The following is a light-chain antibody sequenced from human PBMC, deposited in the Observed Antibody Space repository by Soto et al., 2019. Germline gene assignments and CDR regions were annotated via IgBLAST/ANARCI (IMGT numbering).Light chain of an antibody. CDR1: SSDVGGFTY. CDR3: SSYAGSNKGV. CDR2: EVS. V-gene: IGLV2-8*01. J-gene: IGLJ2*01. Sequence: QSALTQPPSAYGSPGQSVTISCTGTSSDVGGFTYVSWYQHHPRKAPKLMIYEVSKRPSGVPDRFSGSKSGNTASLTVSGLQAEDEADYYCSSYAGSNKGVFGRGTKLTVL.